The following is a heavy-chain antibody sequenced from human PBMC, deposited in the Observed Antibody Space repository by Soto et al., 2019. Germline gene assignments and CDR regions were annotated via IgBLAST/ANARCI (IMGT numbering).Heavy chain of an antibody. V-gene: IGHV4-39*01. CDR2: IYHRGDT. CDR3: AQLYSSGWHYDSFDV. CDR1: GGSISDTNYY. J-gene: IGHJ3*01. D-gene: IGHD6-19*01. Sequence: LQLQESGPGLVRPSETLSLICTVSGGSISDTNYYWSWIRQPPGKGLEWIGSIYHRGDTYYNSSFKSRATISEDTSKSQFSLKLTSVTAADTAVYYCAQLYSSGWHYDSFDVWGQGTMVTVSS.